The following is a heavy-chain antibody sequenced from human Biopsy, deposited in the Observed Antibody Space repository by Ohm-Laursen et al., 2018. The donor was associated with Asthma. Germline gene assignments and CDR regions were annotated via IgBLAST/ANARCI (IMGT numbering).Heavy chain of an antibody. D-gene: IGHD3-9*01. CDR2: IYYSGST. V-gene: IGHV4-31*03. J-gene: IGHJ6*02. CDR3: ARVPHYDILTGFTLRYYYGMDV. CDR1: GGSISSGGYY. Sequence: TLSLTCTASGGSISSGGYYWSWIRQHPGKGLEWIGYIYYSGSTYYNPSLKSRVTISVDTSKNQFSLKLSSVTAADTAVYYCARVPHYDILTGFTLRYYYGMDVWGQGTTVTVSS.